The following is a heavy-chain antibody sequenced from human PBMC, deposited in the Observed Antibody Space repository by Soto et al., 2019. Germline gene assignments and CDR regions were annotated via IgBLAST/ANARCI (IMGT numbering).Heavy chain of an antibody. CDR1: GFTFSSYA. J-gene: IGHJ5*02. Sequence: GGSLRLSCAASGFTFSSYAMNWVRQAPGKGLECVSTISGSGGTTYYADSVKGRFTISRDNSKNTLYLQMSSLRAEDTAVYYCAKNGRAAAMYNWFDPWGQGTLVTVSS. CDR2: ISGSGGTT. D-gene: IGHD6-13*01. V-gene: IGHV3-23*01. CDR3: AKNGRAAAMYNWFDP.